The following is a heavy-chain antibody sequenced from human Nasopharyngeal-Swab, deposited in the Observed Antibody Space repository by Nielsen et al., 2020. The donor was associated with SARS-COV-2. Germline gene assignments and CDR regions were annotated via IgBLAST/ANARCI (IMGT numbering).Heavy chain of an antibody. Sequence: WIRQPTGQGLEWIGTIYYSGSTYYNASLKSRVTISVDTSMNQFSMKLSSVTAADTAVYYCARHKEEWHIPGYMDVWGKGTTVTVSS. CDR2: IYYSGST. D-gene: IGHD3-3*01. J-gene: IGHJ6*03. V-gene: IGHV4-39*01. CDR3: ARHKEEWHIPGYMDV.